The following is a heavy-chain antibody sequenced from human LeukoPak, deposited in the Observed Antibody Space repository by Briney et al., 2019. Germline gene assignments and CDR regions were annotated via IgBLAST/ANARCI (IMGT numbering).Heavy chain of an antibody. CDR3: ARDAGVGPCLFCSGFDI. V-gene: IGHV3-21*01. Sequence: AGSLRRSCSASGFTFSSYNMNWVRQAPGKGLEWFSSLSNSSSYIYYADSVKGRFTISRDNAKNSLSLQINSLRAEDTAVYYCARDAGVGPCLFCSGFDIWGHGTMVTVS. CDR1: GFTFSSYN. J-gene: IGHJ3*02. CDR2: LSNSSSYI. D-gene: IGHD2-15*01.